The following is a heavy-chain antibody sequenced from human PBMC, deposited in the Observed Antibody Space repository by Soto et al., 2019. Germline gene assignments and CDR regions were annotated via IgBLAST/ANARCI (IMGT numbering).Heavy chain of an antibody. D-gene: IGHD3-9*01. CDR2: MNPNSGNT. Sequence: ASVKVSCKASGYTFTSYDINWVRQATGQGLEWMGWMNPNSGNTGYAQKFQGRVTMTRNTSISTAYMELSSLRSEDTAVYYCARAREYYDILTGYLSYYYYYYMDVWGKGTTVTSP. CDR3: ARAREYYDILTGYLSYYYYYYMDV. J-gene: IGHJ6*03. V-gene: IGHV1-8*01. CDR1: GYTFTSYD.